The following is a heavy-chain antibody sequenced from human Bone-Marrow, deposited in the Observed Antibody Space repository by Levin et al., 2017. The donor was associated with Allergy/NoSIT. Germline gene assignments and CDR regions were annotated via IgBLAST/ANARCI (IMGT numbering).Heavy chain of an antibody. CDR1: GYTFTGYY. D-gene: IGHD6-19*01. Sequence: ASVKVSCKASGYTFTGYYMHWVRQAPGQGLEWMGWINPNSGGTNYAQKFQGRVTMTRDTSISTAYMELSRLRSDDTAVYYCASALYGTLSSGWFRYGMDVWGQGTTVTVSS. V-gene: IGHV1-2*02. CDR2: INPNSGGT. CDR3: ASALYGTLSSGWFRYGMDV. J-gene: IGHJ6*02.